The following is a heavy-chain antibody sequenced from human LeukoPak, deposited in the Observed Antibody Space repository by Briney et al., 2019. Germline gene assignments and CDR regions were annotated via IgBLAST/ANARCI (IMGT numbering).Heavy chain of an antibody. CDR2: ISSSGSTI. Sequence: GGSLRLSCAASGFTFSDYYMSWIRRAPGKGLEWVSYISSSGSTIYYADSVKGRFTTSRDNAKNSLYLQMNSLRAEDTAVYYCARDRGTAAAAPYYYYGMDVWGQGTTVTVSS. D-gene: IGHD6-13*01. CDR3: ARDRGTAAAAPYYYYGMDV. CDR1: GFTFSDYY. V-gene: IGHV3-11*01. J-gene: IGHJ6*02.